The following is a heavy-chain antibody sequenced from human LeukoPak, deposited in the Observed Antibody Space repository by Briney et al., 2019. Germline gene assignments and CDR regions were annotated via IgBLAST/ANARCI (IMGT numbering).Heavy chain of an antibody. CDR3: ATARNFRFEY. D-gene: IGHD1-7*01. CDR2: MNGEGTTI. Sequence: GGSLRLACATSGLTFRTTWMHWVRQAPGKGLMWVSRMNGEGTTIDYADSVKGRFTVSRDYAKNTLFLQMNNLRTEDTALYFCATARNFRFEYWGQGSLVIGSA. V-gene: IGHV3-74*01. CDR1: GLTFRTTW. J-gene: IGHJ4*02.